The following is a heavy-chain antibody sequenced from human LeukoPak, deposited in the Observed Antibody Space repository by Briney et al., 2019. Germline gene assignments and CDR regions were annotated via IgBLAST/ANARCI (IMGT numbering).Heavy chain of an antibody. CDR2: ISYDGSNK. D-gene: IGHD3-22*01. V-gene: IGHV3-30*18. CDR3: AKESYYYDSSGYYAPRDDAFDI. Sequence: GGSLRLSCAASGFTFSSYGMHWARQAPGKGLEWVAVISYDGSNKYYADSVKGRFTISRDNSKNTLYLQMNSLRAEDTAVYYCAKESYYYDSSGYYAPRDDAFDIWGQGTMVTVSS. CDR1: GFTFSSYG. J-gene: IGHJ3*02.